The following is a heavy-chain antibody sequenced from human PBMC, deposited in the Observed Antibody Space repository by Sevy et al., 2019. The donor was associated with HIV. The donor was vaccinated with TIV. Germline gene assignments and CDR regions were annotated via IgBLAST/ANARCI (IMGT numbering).Heavy chain of an antibody. CDR1: GFTFSSYG. CDR3: AREHSPSFGLVLRGWFDP. CDR2: ISYDGSNK. Sequence: GGSLRLSCAASGFTFSSYGMHWVRQAPGKGLEWVAVISYDGSNKYYADSVKGRFTISRDNSKNTLYLQMNSLRAEDTAVYYCAREHSPSFGLVLRGWFDPWGQGTPVTVSS. J-gene: IGHJ5*02. V-gene: IGHV3-30*03. D-gene: IGHD6-19*01.